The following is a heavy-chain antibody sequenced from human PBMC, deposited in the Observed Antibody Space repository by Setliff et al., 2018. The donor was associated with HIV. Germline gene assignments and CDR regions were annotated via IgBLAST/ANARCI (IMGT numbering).Heavy chain of an antibody. CDR3: VRSLPQRSYFDY. V-gene: IGHV1-2*02. Sequence: ASVKVSCKASGYTFTAYYMHWVRQAPGQGLEWMGWINPNSGGTTYAQKFQGRVTMTRDTSITTAYMELSSLRSDDTAVYYCVRSLPQRSYFDYWGQGTRVTVSS. CDR2: INPNSGGT. J-gene: IGHJ4*02. D-gene: IGHD1-26*01. CDR1: GYTFTAYY.